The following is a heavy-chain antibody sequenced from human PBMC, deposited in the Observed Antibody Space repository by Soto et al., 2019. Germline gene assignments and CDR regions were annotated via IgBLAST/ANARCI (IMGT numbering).Heavy chain of an antibody. V-gene: IGHV3-30*18. D-gene: IGHD3-3*01. Sequence: GGSLRLSCAASGFTFSSYGMHWVRQAPGKGLEWVAVISYDGSNKYYADSVKGRFTISRDNSKNTLYLQMNSLRAEDTAVYYCAKDITIFGVVTRSHGMDVWGQGTTVTVSS. CDR1: GFTFSSYG. CDR3: AKDITIFGVVTRSHGMDV. CDR2: ISYDGSNK. J-gene: IGHJ6*02.